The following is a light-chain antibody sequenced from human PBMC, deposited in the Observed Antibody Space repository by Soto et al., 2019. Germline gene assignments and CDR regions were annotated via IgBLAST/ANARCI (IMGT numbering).Light chain of an antibody. J-gene: IGLJ2*01. Sequence: SYELTQPLSVSVALGQTARITCGGDNIGNKNVHWYQQKSGQAPVLVIYRDSNRPSGIPERFSGSNSGNTATLTISRAQAGDEADYYCQVWDFAGVFGGGTKLTVL. CDR2: RDS. CDR1: NIGNKN. V-gene: IGLV3-9*01. CDR3: QVWDFAGV.